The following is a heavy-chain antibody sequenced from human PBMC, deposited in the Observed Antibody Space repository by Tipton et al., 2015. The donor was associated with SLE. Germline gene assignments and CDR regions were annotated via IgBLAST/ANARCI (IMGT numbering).Heavy chain of an antibody. J-gene: IGHJ4*02. D-gene: IGHD1-14*01. Sequence: GSLRLSCAASGFTFSHYGMAWVRQAPGKGLVWVSHINVGGGSTSYADSVNGRFSISRDNAKNTVYLQMNSLRGEDSAVYFCARGPKGVNHFDHWGQGTLVTVSS. V-gene: IGHV3-74*01. CDR3: ARGPKGVNHFDH. CDR2: INVGGGST. CDR1: GFTFSHYG.